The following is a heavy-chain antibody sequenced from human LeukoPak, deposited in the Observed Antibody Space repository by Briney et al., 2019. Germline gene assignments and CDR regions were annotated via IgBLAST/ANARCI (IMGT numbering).Heavy chain of an antibody. V-gene: IGHV4-4*02. CDR2: IFHTGST. J-gene: IGHJ4*02. CDR3: ATYYDSSGYKWNY. Sequence: SETLSLTCVVSGGSISNENWWSWGRQPPGKGLEWIGEIFHTGSTNYNPSLKSRVTISVDKSKNQFSLKLTSVTAADTAVYFCATYYDSSGYKWNYWGQGTLVTVSS. D-gene: IGHD3-22*01. CDR1: GGSISNENW.